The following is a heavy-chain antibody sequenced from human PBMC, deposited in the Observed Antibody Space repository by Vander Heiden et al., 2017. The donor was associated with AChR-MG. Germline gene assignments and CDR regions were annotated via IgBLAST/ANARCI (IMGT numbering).Heavy chain of an antibody. D-gene: IGHD3-22*01. CDR3: AKDLGRRIVVVLLY. V-gene: IGHV3-30*18. J-gene: IGHJ4*02. Sequence: QVQLVESGGGVVQPGRSLRLSCAASGFTFSSYGMHWVRQAPGKGLEWVAVISYDGSNKYYADSVKGRFTISRDNSKNTLYLQMNSLRAEDTAVYYCAKDLGRRIVVVLLYWGQGTLVTVSS. CDR2: ISYDGSNK. CDR1: GFTFSSYG.